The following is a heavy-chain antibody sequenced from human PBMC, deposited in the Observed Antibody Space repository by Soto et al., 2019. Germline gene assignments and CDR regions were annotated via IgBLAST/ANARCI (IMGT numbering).Heavy chain of an antibody. Sequence: SSVKLSCKAPGRTCRTYAIIWVRQAPGQGREWMGGIIPIFGTANYAQKFQGRVTITADESTSTAYMELSSLRSEDTAVYYCARDQQLVRGAYYYYYGMDVWGQ. CDR1: GRTCRTYA. J-gene: IGHJ6*02. V-gene: IGHV1-69*13. CDR2: IIPIFGTA. CDR3: ARDQQLVRGAYYYYYGMDV. D-gene: IGHD3-10*01.